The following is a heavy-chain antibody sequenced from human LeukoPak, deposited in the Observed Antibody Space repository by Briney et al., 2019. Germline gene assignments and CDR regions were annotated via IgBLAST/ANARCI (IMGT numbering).Heavy chain of an antibody. Sequence: ASVKVSCKASGGTFSSYAISWVRQAPGQGLEWMGWINPNSGGTNYAQKFQGRVTMTRDTSISTAYMELSRLRPDDTAVYYCARSTIFGVVSRGGGAFDIWGQGTMVTVSS. V-gene: IGHV1-2*02. CDR3: ARSTIFGVVSRGGGAFDI. CDR2: INPNSGGT. CDR1: GGTFSSYA. D-gene: IGHD3-3*01. J-gene: IGHJ3*02.